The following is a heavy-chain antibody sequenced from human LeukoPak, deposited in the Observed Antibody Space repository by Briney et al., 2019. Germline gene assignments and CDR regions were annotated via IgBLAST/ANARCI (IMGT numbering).Heavy chain of an antibody. V-gene: IGHV3-30*03. CDR3: ARDPPRWDGDY. CDR2: ISYDGSNK. D-gene: IGHD1-26*01. CDR1: GFTFSSYG. J-gene: IGHJ4*02. Sequence: GGSLRLSCAASGFTFSSYGMHWVRQAPGKGLEWVAVISYDGSNKYYADSVKGRFTISRDNAKNSLYLQMNSLRAEDTAVYYCARDPPRWDGDYWGQGTLVTVSS.